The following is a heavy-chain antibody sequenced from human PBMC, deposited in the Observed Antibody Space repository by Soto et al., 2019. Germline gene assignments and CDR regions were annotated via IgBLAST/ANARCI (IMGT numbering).Heavy chain of an antibody. D-gene: IGHD3-10*01. CDR1: GGSINTDY. CDR2: IYHSGST. Sequence: QVQLQESGPGLVKPSETLSLTCTVSGGSINTDYWSWIRQSPGKGLEWIGYIYHSGSTNYNPSLKSRVTMSVDNSKRHFSLKLSSVTAADTAVYYCARGKWFGDFTLCYWGPGTLVTVSS. CDR3: ARGKWFGDFTLCY. V-gene: IGHV4-59*01. J-gene: IGHJ4*02.